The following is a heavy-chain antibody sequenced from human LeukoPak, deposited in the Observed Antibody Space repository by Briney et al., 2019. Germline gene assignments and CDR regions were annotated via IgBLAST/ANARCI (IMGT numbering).Heavy chain of an antibody. CDR1: GFTFSSYW. CDR3: ARELRTFDS. D-gene: IGHD3-16*01. CDR2: IKHNGDDL. J-gene: IGHJ4*02. Sequence: GGSLRLSCAASGFTFSSYWMAWVRQAPGKGLEWVANIKHNGDDLNYVDSVEDRFTISRDNAQNSLYLHMTSPRVEDTAVYYRARELRTFDSWGQGTLVTVSS. V-gene: IGHV3-7*01.